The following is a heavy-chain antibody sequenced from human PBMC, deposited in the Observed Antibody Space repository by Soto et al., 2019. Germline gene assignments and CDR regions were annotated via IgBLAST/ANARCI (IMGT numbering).Heavy chain of an antibody. CDR1: GYTFTGYY. CDR3: ARAYPSLYYYGMDV. Sequence: ASVKVSCKASGYTFTGYYMHWVRQAPGQGLEWMGWINPNSGGTNYAQKFQGRVTMTRDTSISTAYMELSRLRSDDTAVYYCARAYPSLYYYGMDVWGQGTTVTVSS. D-gene: IGHD3-16*01. V-gene: IGHV1-2*02. CDR2: INPNSGGT. J-gene: IGHJ6*02.